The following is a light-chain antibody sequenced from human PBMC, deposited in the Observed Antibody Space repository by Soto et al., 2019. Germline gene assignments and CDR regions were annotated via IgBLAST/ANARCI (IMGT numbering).Light chain of an antibody. CDR1: QSVNSN. J-gene: IGKJ4*01. V-gene: IGKV3-15*01. Sequence: SRCTLYQYPRDRATLSCRARQSVNSNLAWYQQRPGQAPRLLIYGASTRATGIPARFTGSGSGTEFTLTISSLQAEDVIVYCCQQYNYWPLTFGGGTKVDIK. CDR3: QQYNYWPLT. CDR2: GAS.